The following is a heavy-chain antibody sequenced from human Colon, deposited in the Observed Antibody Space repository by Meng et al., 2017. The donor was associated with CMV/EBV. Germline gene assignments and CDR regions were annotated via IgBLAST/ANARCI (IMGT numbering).Heavy chain of an antibody. Sequence: QVQLVPSGGGLVEPGGSLRLSCAASGFIFSDYYMTWIREAPGKGLEWVSYISPTGSDTNYADSVRGRFTISRDNAKNSLFLQMSSLTAEDTAAYYCVKGHTMINPWGQGTLVTVSS. CDR2: ISPTGSDT. V-gene: IGHV3-11*05. CDR1: GFIFSDYY. J-gene: IGHJ5*02. D-gene: IGHD3-16*01. CDR3: VKGHTMINP.